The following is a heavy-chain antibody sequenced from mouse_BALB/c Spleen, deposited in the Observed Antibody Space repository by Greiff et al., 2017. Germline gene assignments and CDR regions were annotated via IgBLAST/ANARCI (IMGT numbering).Heavy chain of an antibody. D-gene: IGHD2-1*01. CDR3: ARVYGNYRYAMDY. CDR1: GYTFSSYW. CDR2: ILPGSGST. Sequence: QVQLQQSGAELMKPGASVKISCKATGYTFSSYWIEWVKQRPGHGLEWIGEILPGSGSTNYNEKFKGKATFTADTSSNTAYMQLSSLTSEDSAVYYCARVYGNYRYAMDYWGQGTSVTVSS. V-gene: IGHV1-9*01. J-gene: IGHJ4*01.